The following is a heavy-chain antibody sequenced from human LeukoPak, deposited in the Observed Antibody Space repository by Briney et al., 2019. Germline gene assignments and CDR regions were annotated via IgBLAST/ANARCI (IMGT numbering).Heavy chain of an antibody. J-gene: IGHJ3*01. CDR3: TRVLPVDV. CDR2: INPDTGGT. Sequence: ASMKLSCKASGIPFIPAYMHWERQAPGQGPEWMGWINPDTGGTNYAQKFQGRVTMTRDKSISSAFMELFDLRSDDTAIYYCTRVLPVDVWGQGTMIIVST. CDR1: GIPFIPAY. V-gene: IGHV1-2*02.